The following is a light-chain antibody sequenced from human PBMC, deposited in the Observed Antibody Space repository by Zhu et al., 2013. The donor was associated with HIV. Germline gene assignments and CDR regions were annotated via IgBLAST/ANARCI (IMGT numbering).Light chain of an antibody. J-gene: IGKJ1*01. CDR2: KAS. V-gene: IGKV1-5*03. CDR3: QRYNTYSWT. Sequence: DIQMTQSPSTLSASVGDRVTITCRASQSISTWLAWYQQKPGKAPKLLIYKASTLKSGVPSRFSGSGSGTEFTLTISSLQPDDFATYYCQRYNTYSWTFGHGTKVEVK. CDR1: QSISTW.